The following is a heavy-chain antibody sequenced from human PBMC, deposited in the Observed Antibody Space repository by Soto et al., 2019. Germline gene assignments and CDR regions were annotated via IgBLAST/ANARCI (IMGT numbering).Heavy chain of an antibody. V-gene: IGHV3-23*01. CDR3: AKAHLDTATLDFDY. CDR2: ISTSGGTT. D-gene: IGHD5-18*01. J-gene: IGHJ4*02. Sequence: GGSLSLSCAASGFTFSSYAMSWVRQAPGKGLEWVSAISTSGGTTYYADSVKGRFTISRDNSKNTLYLQMNGLRAEDTAVYYCAKAHLDTATLDFDYWGQGTLVTVSS. CDR1: GFTFSSYA.